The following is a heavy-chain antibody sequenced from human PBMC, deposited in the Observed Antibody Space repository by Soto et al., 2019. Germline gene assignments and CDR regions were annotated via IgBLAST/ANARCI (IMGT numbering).Heavy chain of an antibody. J-gene: IGHJ4*02. CDR1: GFSFSDSA. Sequence: PGGSLRLSCAASGFSFSDSAMHWVRQAPGKGLEWIARIRSGANNYLTAYPASVTGRFTISRDDSKNTTYLQMDGLTSDDTAMYFCARGGGMGVNDFWGQEIMVTVSS. D-gene: IGHD3-16*01. CDR2: IRSGANNYLT. V-gene: IGHV3-73*01. CDR3: ARGGGMGVNDF.